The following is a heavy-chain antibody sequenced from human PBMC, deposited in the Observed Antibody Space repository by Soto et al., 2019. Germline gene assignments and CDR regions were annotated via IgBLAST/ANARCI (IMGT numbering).Heavy chain of an antibody. Sequence: PSETLSLTCTVSGGSISSYYWSWIRQPPGKGLEWIGYIYYNGSTNYNPSLKSRVTISVDTSKNQFSLKLSSVTAADTAVYYCGRGRYCSGGSCFATHWFDPWGQGTLVTVSS. V-gene: IGHV4-59*01. CDR3: GRGRYCSGGSCFATHWFDP. J-gene: IGHJ5*02. CDR2: IYYNGST. D-gene: IGHD2-15*01. CDR1: GGSISSYY.